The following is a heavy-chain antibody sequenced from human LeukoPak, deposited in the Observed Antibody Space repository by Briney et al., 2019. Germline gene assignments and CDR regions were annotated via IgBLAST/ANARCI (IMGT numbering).Heavy chain of an antibody. V-gene: IGHV3-74*01. J-gene: IGHJ4*02. Sequence: GGSRRPSLAAPGFTLGSNGRHGVGKAQGKGRVWVSRINSDGSSTSYADSVKGRFTISRDNAKNTLYLQMNSLRAEDTAVYYCAKGRVRPDYWGQGTLVTVSS. D-gene: IGHD6-6*01. CDR2: INSDGSST. CDR1: GFTLGSNG. CDR3: AKGRVRPDY.